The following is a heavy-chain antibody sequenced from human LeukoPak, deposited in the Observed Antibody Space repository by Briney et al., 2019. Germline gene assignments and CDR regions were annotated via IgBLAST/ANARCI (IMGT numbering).Heavy chain of an antibody. CDR1: GGSISSSSYY. Sequence: PSETLSLTCTVSGGSISSSSYYWGWIRQPPGKGLEWIGSIYYSGSTYYNPSLKSRVTISVDTSKNQFSLKLSSVTAADTAVYFCARVKAVVTPWVFDYWGQGTLVTVSS. CDR2: IYYSGST. V-gene: IGHV4-39*07. CDR3: ARVKAVVTPWVFDY. D-gene: IGHD4-23*01. J-gene: IGHJ4*02.